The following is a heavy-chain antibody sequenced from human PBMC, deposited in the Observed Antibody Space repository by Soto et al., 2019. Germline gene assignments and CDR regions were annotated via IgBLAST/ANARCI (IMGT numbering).Heavy chain of an antibody. CDR1: GGTFRSYT. V-gene: IGHV1-69*02. CDR2: IIPILGIA. D-gene: IGHD3-22*01. Sequence: SVKVSCKASGGTFRSYTMSWPRQDPGQGLEWMGRIIPILGIANYAQKFQGRVTITADKYTSTAYMELSSLRSEDTAGYYCLYDSSGVFDYWGQGSLVTVSS. J-gene: IGHJ4*02. CDR3: LYDSSGVFDY.